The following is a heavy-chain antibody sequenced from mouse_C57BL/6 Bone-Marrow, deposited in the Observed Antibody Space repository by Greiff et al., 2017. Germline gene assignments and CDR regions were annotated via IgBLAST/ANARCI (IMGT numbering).Heavy chain of an antibody. J-gene: IGHJ4*01. CDR1: GYTFTDYN. D-gene: IGHD3-2*02. V-gene: IGHV1-18*01. CDR2: INPNNGGT. Sequence: VQLQQPGPELVKPGASVKIPCKASGYTFTDYNMDWVKQSHGKSLEWIGDINPNNGGTIYKQKFKGKATLTVDKASSQAYMELRSLTSEYTAVDYCARGRQIRLRGYYAMDYWGQGTSVTVSA. CDR3: ARGRQIRLRGYYAMDY.